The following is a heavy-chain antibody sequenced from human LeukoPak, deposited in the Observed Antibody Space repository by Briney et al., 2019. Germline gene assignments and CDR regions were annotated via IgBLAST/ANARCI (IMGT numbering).Heavy chain of an antibody. D-gene: IGHD3-3*01. CDR3: GRSGDFWSGSGVAY. V-gene: IGHV3-74*01. Sequence: GGSLRLSCAASGLTLSSYWMHWVRQAPGKGLVWVSRINSDGSSTRYADSVKGRFTISRDNAKNTLFLQMNSLRAEDTAVYYCGRSGDFWSGSGVAYWGQGTLVTVSS. CDR2: INSDGSST. CDR1: GLTLSSYW. J-gene: IGHJ4*02.